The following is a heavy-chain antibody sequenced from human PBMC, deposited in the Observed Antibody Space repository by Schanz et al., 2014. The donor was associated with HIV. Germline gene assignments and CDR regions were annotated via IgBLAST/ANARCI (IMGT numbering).Heavy chain of an antibody. Sequence: VQLVESGGGVVQPGRSLRLSCAASGFTFSSYGMHWVRQAPGKGLEWVAVISYDGSNKYYADSVKGRFTISRDNSKNTLYLQMNSLRAEDTAVYYCAKGARAHKVTTGVDVWGPGTTVTVSS. V-gene: IGHV3-30*18. J-gene: IGHJ6*02. CDR2: ISYDGSNK. CDR3: AKGARAHKVTTGVDV. D-gene: IGHD4-17*01. CDR1: GFTFSSYG.